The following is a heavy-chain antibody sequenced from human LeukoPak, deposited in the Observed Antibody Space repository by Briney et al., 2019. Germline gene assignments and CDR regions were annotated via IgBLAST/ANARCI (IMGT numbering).Heavy chain of an antibody. CDR2: IHYSGSP. CDR3: ARHSNWNGGVDWFDP. D-gene: IGHD1-20*01. J-gene: IGHJ5*02. Sequence: LETLSLTCTVSGGSNYWSWIRQAPGKGLEWIAYIHYSGSPHYNPSLKSRVTISIDTSKNQLSLILNSVTAADTAVYYCARHSNWNGGVDWFDPWGQGTQVTVSS. CDR1: GGSNY. V-gene: IGHV4-59*08.